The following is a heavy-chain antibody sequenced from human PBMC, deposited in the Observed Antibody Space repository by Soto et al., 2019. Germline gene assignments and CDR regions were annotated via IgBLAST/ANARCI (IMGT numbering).Heavy chain of an antibody. CDR1: GGTFSSYA. Sequence: ASVKVSCKASGGTFSSYAISWVRQAPGQGLEWMGGIIPIFGTANYAQKFQGRVTITADESTSTAYMELSSLRSEDTAVYYCARASIVVVVAAIHYFDYWGQGTLVTVSS. CDR3: ARASIVVVVAAIHYFDY. V-gene: IGHV1-69*13. J-gene: IGHJ4*02. CDR2: IIPIFGTA. D-gene: IGHD2-15*01.